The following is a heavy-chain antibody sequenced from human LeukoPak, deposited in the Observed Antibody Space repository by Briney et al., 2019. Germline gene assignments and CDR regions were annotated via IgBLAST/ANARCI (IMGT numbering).Heavy chain of an antibody. CDR3: AKLIHYYDTSGPRDY. CDR2: ITGGSGSST. J-gene: IGHJ4*02. CDR1: GFTFSSYS. V-gene: IGHV3-23*01. Sequence: GGSLRLSCAASGFTFSSYSMNWVRQAPGKGLEWVSGITGGSGSSTYYADSVKGRFTISRDNSRNTVYLQMNSLRAEDTAVYHCAKLIHYYDTSGPRDYWGQGTLVTVSS. D-gene: IGHD3-22*01.